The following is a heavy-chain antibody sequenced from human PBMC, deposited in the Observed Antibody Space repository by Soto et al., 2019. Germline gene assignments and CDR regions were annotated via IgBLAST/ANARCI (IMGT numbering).Heavy chain of an antibody. CDR1: GYIFTSYW. J-gene: IGHJ4*02. Sequence: GESLKISCKGSGYIFTSYWIGWVRQMPGKGLEWMGLIYPGDSDTRYSPSFQGQVTISADKSINTAYLQWTSLKASDTAMYYCARQASTSTSGSSDYWGQGTLVTVSS. CDR2: IYPGDSDT. D-gene: IGHD3-10*01. V-gene: IGHV5-51*01. CDR3: ARQASTSTSGSSDY.